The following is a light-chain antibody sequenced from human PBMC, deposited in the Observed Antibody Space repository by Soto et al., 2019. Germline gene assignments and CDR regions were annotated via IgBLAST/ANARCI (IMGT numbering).Light chain of an antibody. Sequence: IVMTQSPATVSVSPGETVTLSCRASQNIYSNLGWYQQRPGQAPRVLISAASTRAADIPDRFSGSGSGTDFTLTINRLEPEDFAVYYCQQYDYSPRTFGQGTKV. V-gene: IGKV3D-15*01. CDR2: AAS. J-gene: IGKJ1*01. CDR1: QNIYSN. CDR3: QQYDYSPRT.